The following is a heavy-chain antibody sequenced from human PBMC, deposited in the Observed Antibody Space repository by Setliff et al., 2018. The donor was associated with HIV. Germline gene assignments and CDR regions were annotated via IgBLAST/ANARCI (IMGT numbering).Heavy chain of an antibody. D-gene: IGHD3-9*01. CDR1: GGKFTNYY. CDR2: IYPSDSDT. Sequence: GESLKISCKDSGGKFTNYYLGWVRQMPGKGLGWIGVIYPSDSDTRISPSFRGQVSISADKSTNTAYLQWSRLKASDTARYYCAKGGGLSFRYHDWFVKIWGQGTLVTVSS. V-gene: IGHV5-51*01. CDR3: AKGGGLSFRYHDWFVKI. J-gene: IGHJ3*02.